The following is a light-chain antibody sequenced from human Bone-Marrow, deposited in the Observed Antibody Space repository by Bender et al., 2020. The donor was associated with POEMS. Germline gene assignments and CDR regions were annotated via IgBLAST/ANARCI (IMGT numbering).Light chain of an antibody. CDR2: QDT. Sequence: SYEVTQPPSVSVSPGQTASITCSGDYLGDKYVAWYQQKPGQSPVLVIYQDTKRPSGIPERFSGSNSGNTATLTISGTQAMDEADYYSQAWGTYCVIFGGGTKLTVL. CDR3: QAWGTYCVI. CDR1: YLGDKY. J-gene: IGLJ2*01. V-gene: IGLV3-1*01.